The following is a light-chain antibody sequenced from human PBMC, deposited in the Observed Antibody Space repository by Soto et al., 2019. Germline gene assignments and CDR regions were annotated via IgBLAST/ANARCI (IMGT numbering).Light chain of an antibody. CDR3: QQYAISPLT. V-gene: IGKV3-20*01. J-gene: IGKJ2*01. CDR2: GAP. Sequence: EIVLTQSPGTLSLSPGERATLSCRASQIVANNLLAWYQHKPGQAPRLLIYGAPRRATGIPDRFSGSASGTDFTLTISRLEPEDFAMYYCQQYAISPLTFGQGTKLEIK. CDR1: QIVANNL.